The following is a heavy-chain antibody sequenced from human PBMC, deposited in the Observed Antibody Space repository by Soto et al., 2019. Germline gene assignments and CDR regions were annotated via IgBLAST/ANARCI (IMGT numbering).Heavy chain of an antibody. CDR3: ATDFAGY. CDR1: GFTFSDYW. D-gene: IGHD2-21*02. Sequence: PGGSLSLSWPPSGFTFSDYWLSWVRQAPGKGLEWVANIKQDGSEKYYVDSVKGRFTISRDNAKNSLYLQMNYLRAEDTAVYYCATDFAGYWGQGT. J-gene: IGHJ4*02. V-gene: IGHV3-7*01. CDR2: IKQDGSEK.